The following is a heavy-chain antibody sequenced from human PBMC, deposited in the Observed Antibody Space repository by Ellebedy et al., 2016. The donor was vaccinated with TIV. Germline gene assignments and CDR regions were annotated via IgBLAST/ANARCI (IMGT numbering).Heavy chain of an antibody. D-gene: IGHD3-10*01. Sequence: SVKVSCXASGGTFSSYAISWVRQAPGQGLEWMGGIIPIFGTANYAQKFQGRVTMTTDTSTSTAYMELSSLRSEDTAVYYCVCGVVVVPDYYGSGSYSGDRGIDYWGQGTLVTVSS. CDR3: VCGVVVVPDYYGSGSYSGDRGIDY. CDR2: IIPIFGTA. J-gene: IGHJ4*02. CDR1: GGTFSSYA. V-gene: IGHV1-69*05.